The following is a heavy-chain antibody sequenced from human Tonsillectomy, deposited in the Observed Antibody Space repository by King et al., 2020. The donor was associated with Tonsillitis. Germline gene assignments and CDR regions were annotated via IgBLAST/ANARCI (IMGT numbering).Heavy chain of an antibody. CDR3: ARVGPDYYYGMDV. J-gene: IGHJ6*02. CDR1: GYTFTRHA. CDR2: INAGNGNT. V-gene: IGHV1-3*01. D-gene: IGHD3-10*01. Sequence: SGAEVKKPGASVKVSCKASGYTFTRHAMYWVRQAPGQRLEWMGWINAGNGNTKYSQKFQGRVTIVRDTSASTAYMDLSSLRSEDTAVYYCARVGPDYYYGMDVWGQGTTVTVSS.